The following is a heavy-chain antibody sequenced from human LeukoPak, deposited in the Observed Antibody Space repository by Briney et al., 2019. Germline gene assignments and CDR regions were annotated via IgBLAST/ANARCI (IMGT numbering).Heavy chain of an antibody. CDR3: ARVPTYFYDSSGYYYFDH. D-gene: IGHD3-22*01. V-gene: IGHV4-34*01. Sequence: SETLSLTCAVNGGSLSGYYWSWLRQSPGQGLEWIAEISHRGNTDYNPSLKRRVTISVDTSKNQFSLKLRSVTAADTAVYYCARVPTYFYDSSGYYYFDHWGQGTLVTVSS. J-gene: IGHJ4*02. CDR1: GGSLSGYY. CDR2: ISHRGNT.